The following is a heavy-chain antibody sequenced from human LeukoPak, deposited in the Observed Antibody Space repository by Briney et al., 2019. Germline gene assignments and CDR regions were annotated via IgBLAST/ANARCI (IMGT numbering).Heavy chain of an antibody. CDR3: SGGEIAAAEFTPIYYGMDV. V-gene: IGHV4-39*01. CDR2: IYYSGST. J-gene: IGHJ6*02. D-gene: IGHD6-13*01. Sequence: SESLSLTCTVSGGSISSSSYYWGWIRQPPGKGLEWIGSIYYSGSTYYNPSLKSRVTISVDTSKNQFSLKLSSVTAADTAVYYCSGGEIAAAEFTPIYYGMDVWGQGTTVTVSS. CDR1: GGSISSSSYY.